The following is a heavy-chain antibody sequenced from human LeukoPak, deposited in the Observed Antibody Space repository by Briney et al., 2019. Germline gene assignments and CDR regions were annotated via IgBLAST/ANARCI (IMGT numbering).Heavy chain of an antibody. D-gene: IGHD1-26*01. J-gene: IGHJ4*02. V-gene: IGHV1-46*01. CDR3: AREEEVGATGGGGGDLDY. CDR2: INPSGGST. CDR1: TSR. Sequence: ASVKVSCKATSRISWVRQAPGQGLEWMGIINPSGGSTSYAQKFQGRVTMTRDMSTSTVYMELSSLRSEDTAVYYCAREEEVGATGGGGGDLDYWGQGTLVTVSS.